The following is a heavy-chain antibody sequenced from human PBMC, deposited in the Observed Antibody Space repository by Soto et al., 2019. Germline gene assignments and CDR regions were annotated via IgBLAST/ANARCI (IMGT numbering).Heavy chain of an antibody. V-gene: IGHV3-21*01. CDR3: ARDPTYPFHSDYYYMDV. J-gene: IGHJ6*03. CDR2: ISSSSSYI. CDR1: GFTFSSYS. Sequence: EVQLVESGGGLVKPGGSLRLSCAASGFTFSSYSMNWVRQAPGKGLEWVSSISSSSSYIYYADSVKGRFTISRDNAKNSLYLQMNSVRAEDTAVYYCARDPTYPFHSDYYYMDVWGRGTTVTVSS. D-gene: IGHD3-16*01.